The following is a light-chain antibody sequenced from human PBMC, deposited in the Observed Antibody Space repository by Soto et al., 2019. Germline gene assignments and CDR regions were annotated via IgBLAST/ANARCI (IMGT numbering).Light chain of an antibody. CDR1: QGISDY. CDR2: AAS. V-gene: IGKV1-9*01. Sequence: IQLTQSPSSLSASVGDRVTITCRASQGISDYLAWYQQKPGKAPRLLIYAASTVQNGVPSSFSGSGYGTDFALTMSSRQSEDFVSFYCKQIKYSPRTFGWGTKVAF. CDR3: KQIKYSPRT. J-gene: IGKJ3*01.